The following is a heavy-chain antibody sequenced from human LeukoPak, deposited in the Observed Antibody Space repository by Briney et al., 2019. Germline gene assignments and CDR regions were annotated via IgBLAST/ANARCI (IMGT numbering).Heavy chain of an antibody. J-gene: IGHJ4*02. Sequence: ASVKVSCKASGYTFTGYYIHWVRQAPGQGPEWMGWIYPHSGGTNYAQKFQGRVTMTRDTSISTTYMELSRLRSDDTAVYYCARDQVDAGSYFAFFDYWGQGTLVTVSS. V-gene: IGHV1-2*02. CDR1: GYTFTGYY. CDR2: IYPHSGGT. D-gene: IGHD1-26*01. CDR3: ARDQVDAGSYFAFFDY.